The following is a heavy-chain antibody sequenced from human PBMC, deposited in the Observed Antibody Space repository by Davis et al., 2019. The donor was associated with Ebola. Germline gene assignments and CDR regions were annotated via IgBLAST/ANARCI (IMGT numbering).Heavy chain of an antibody. V-gene: IGHV4-4*07. Sequence: MPSETLSLTCTVSGGSINNYYWSWIRQPAGKGLEWIGRMHSTGRTNSNPSLQSRVTMSLATSKNQFSLKLSSVTAADTAVYYCARAARLFPMAADYFDYWGQGTLVTVSS. CDR2: MHSTGRT. J-gene: IGHJ4*02. CDR3: ARAARLFPMAADYFDY. CDR1: GGSINNYY. D-gene: IGHD2-21*01.